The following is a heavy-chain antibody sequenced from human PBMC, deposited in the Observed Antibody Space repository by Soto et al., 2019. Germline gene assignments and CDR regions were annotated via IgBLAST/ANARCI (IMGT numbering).Heavy chain of an antibody. J-gene: IGHJ4*02. Sequence: DVQLLESGGGLVQPGGSLRLSCAASGFTFNNYAMNWVRQAPGTGLEWDSTISGNGGSTYYADSVKGRFTISRDNSKNTLYLQMNSLRAEDTALYYCAKGGLITTSPYDFDYWGQGTLVTVSS. CDR2: ISGNGGST. CDR1: GFTFNNYA. D-gene: IGHD3-16*01. CDR3: AKGGLITTSPYDFDY. V-gene: IGHV3-23*01.